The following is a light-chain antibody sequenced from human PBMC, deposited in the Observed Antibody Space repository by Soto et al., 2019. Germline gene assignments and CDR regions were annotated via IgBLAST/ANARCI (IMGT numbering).Light chain of an antibody. V-gene: IGKV1-39*01. J-gene: IGKJ1*01. CDR2: AAS. Sequence: DIQMTHSPSSLSATVGDRVTITCRASQNISSYLKWYHQKPGKAPKFLIYAASSLKSGVPSRFSGSGSGTEFTLTISSLQPEDFATYYCQQYNSYSWTFGQGTKV. CDR3: QQYNSYSWT. CDR1: QNISSY.